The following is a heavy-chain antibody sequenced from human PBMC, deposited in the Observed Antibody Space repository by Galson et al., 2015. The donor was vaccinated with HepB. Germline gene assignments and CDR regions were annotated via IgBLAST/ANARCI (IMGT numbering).Heavy chain of an antibody. Sequence: SLRLSCAASGFTFSDYYMSWIRQAPGTGLEWLSYISVSGTYTNYAASVKGRFTISRDNAKNSPYLQMNSLRAEDTAVYYCARVADADYGDHSHFDSWGQGTLVTVSS. CDR3: ARVADADYGDHSHFDS. CDR1: GFTFSDYY. CDR2: ISVSGTYT. V-gene: IGHV3-11*06. D-gene: IGHD4-17*01. J-gene: IGHJ4*02.